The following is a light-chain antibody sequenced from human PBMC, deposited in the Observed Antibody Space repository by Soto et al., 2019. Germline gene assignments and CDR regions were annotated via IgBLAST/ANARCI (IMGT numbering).Light chain of an antibody. J-gene: IGLJ2*01. CDR2: EVS. CDR1: SSDVGGYNY. Sequence: QSALTQPPSASGSPGQSVTISCTGTSSDVGGYNYVSWYQQHPGKAPQLMIYEVSKRPSGVPDRFSVSKSGNTASLPVSGLHAADEADYYCISYAGSNNLFGGGTKVTAL. V-gene: IGLV2-8*01. CDR3: ISYAGSNNL.